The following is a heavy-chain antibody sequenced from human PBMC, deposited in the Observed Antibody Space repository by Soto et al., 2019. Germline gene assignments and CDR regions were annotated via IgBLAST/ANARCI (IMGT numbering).Heavy chain of an antibody. CDR2: IYYSGST. Sequence: QLQLQESGPGLVKPSETLSLTCTVSGGSISSSSYYWGWMRQPPGKGLEWIGSIYYSGSTYYNPSLKSRVTISVDTSKNQFSLKLSSVTAADTAVYYCARRKYSSGWYDYWGQGTLVTVSS. D-gene: IGHD6-19*01. J-gene: IGHJ4*02. V-gene: IGHV4-39*01. CDR1: GGSISSSSYY. CDR3: ARRKYSSGWYDY.